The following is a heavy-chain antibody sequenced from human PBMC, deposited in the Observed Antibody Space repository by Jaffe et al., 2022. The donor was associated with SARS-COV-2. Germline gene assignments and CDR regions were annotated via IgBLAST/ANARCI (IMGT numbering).Heavy chain of an antibody. J-gene: IGHJ4*02. Sequence: EVQLVESGGGLVQPGGSLRLSCAASGFTFSSYGMNWVRQTPGKGLEWLSYITESGSITHYADSVNGRFTISRDNAKNSLYLQMNSLRDEDTAVYYCVRDGPGVDDFDSWGQGTLVTVSS. CDR2: ITESGSIT. D-gene: IGHD5-12*01. V-gene: IGHV3-48*02. CDR3: VRDGPGVDDFDS. CDR1: GFTFSSYG.